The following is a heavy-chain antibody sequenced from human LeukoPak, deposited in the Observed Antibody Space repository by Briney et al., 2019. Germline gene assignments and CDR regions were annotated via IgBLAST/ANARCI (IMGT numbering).Heavy chain of an antibody. CDR3: ARDKSSGWYNRNWFDP. J-gene: IGHJ5*02. CDR2: IIPIFGTA. Sequence: SSVKVSCKASGGTFSSYAISWVRQAPGQGLEWMGRIIPIFGTANYAQKFQGRVTITTDESTSTAYMELSSLRSEDTAVYYCARDKSSGWYNRNWFDPWGQGTLVTVSS. D-gene: IGHD6-19*01. V-gene: IGHV1-69*05. CDR1: GGTFSSYA.